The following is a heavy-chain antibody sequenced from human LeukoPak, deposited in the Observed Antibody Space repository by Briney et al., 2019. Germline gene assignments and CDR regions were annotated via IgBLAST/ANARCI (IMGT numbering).Heavy chain of an antibody. Sequence: ASVKVSCKASGYTFTGYYMHWVRQAPGQGLEWMGWINPNSGGTNYAQKFQGRDTMTRDTSISTAYMELSRLRSDDTAVYYCARGDIITIFGVVILNWFDPWGQGTLVTVSS. D-gene: IGHD3-3*01. J-gene: IGHJ5*02. V-gene: IGHV1-2*02. CDR3: ARGDIITIFGVVILNWFDP. CDR2: INPNSGGT. CDR1: GYTFTGYY.